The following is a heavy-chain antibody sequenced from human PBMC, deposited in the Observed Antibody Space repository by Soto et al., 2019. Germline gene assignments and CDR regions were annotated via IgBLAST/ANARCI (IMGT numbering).Heavy chain of an antibody. J-gene: IGHJ3*02. CDR1: GYTFTSYG. CDR2: ISAYNGNT. Sequence: GASVKVSCKASGYTFTSYGISWVRQAPGQGLEWMGWISAYNGNTNYAQKLQGRVTMTTDTSTSTAYMELRSLRSDDTAVYYCAASVSLRPNDAFDIWGQGTMVTVSS. D-gene: IGHD4-17*01. V-gene: IGHV1-18*01. CDR3: AASVSLRPNDAFDI.